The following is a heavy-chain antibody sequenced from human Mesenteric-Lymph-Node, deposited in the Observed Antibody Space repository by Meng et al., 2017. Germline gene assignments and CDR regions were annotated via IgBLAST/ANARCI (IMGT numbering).Heavy chain of an antibody. J-gene: IGHJ6*02. CDR3: VRDSYDYDTYGLDV. V-gene: IGHV3-30*07. CDR1: GFTFSSYA. CDR2: ISYDGSNK. D-gene: IGHD3-22*01. Sequence: GESLKISCAASGFTFSSYAMHWVRQAPGKGLEWVAVISYDGSNKYYADSVKGRFTISRDSAKNSLLLQTNSLRAEDTAVYYCVRDSYDYDTYGLDVWGQGTTVTVSS.